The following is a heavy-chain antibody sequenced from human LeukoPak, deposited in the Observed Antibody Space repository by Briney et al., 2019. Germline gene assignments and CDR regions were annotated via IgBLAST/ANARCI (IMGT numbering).Heavy chain of an antibody. Sequence: PGGSLRLSCAASGFTFSSYWMHWVRQDPGKGLVWVSRISSDESSTSYADSVKGRFTISRDNAKNTLYLQMNSLRAEDTALYYCARGGHHYHSSGYYGGTNFDYWGQRTLVTVSS. J-gene: IGHJ4*02. CDR3: ARGGHHYHSSGYYGGTNFDY. CDR2: ISSDESST. D-gene: IGHD3-22*01. V-gene: IGHV3-74*01. CDR1: GFTFSSYW.